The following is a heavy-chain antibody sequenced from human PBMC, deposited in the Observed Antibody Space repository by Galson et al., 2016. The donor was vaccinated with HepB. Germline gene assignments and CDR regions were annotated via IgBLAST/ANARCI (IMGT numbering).Heavy chain of an antibody. CDR3: ARAGTAMVPYYFDN. Sequence: SVKVSCKASGYTFTSYYMHWVRQAPGPGLEWMGMINPTSGSIIYAQKFQGRFTMTRDTSASTVYMELTSLRSEDTAVYYCARAGTAMVPYYFDNWGQGTLVTVSS. V-gene: IGHV1-46*01. CDR1: GYTFTSYY. J-gene: IGHJ4*02. CDR2: INPTSGSI. D-gene: IGHD5-18*01.